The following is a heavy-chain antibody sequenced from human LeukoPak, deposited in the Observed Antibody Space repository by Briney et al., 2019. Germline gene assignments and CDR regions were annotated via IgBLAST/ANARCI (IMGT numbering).Heavy chain of an antibody. CDR1: GYTFTSYY. J-gene: IGHJ4*02. CDR3: ARDHFASQPREVPRDYYDSSGYYYVWPSFDY. CDR2: INPSGGST. V-gene: IGHV1-46*01. D-gene: IGHD3-22*01. Sequence: ASVKVSCKASGYTFTSYYMHWLRQAPGQGLEWMGIINPSGGSTSYAQKFQGRVTMTRDTSTSTVYMELSSLRSEDTAVYYCARDHFASQPREVPRDYYDSSGYYYVWPSFDYWGQGTLVTVSS.